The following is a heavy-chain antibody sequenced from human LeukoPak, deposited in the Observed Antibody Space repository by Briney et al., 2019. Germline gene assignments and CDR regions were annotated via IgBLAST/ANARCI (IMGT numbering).Heavy chain of an antibody. D-gene: IGHD2-2*03. CDR1: GYTFTGYY. J-gene: IGHJ5*02. V-gene: IGHV1-2*02. CDR3: ASGYCSSTSCYDRFDP. Sequence: EASVKVSCKASGYTFTGYYMHWVRQAPGQGLEWMGWINPNSGGTNYAQKFQGRVTMTRDTSISTAYMELSRLRSDDTAVYYCASGYCSSTSCYDRFDPWGQGTLVTVSS. CDR2: INPNSGGT.